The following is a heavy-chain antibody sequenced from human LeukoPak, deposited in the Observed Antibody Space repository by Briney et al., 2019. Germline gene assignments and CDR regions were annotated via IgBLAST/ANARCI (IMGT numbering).Heavy chain of an antibody. D-gene: IGHD2-15*01. V-gene: IGHV3-48*04. CDR2: ITSSSTV. J-gene: IGHJ4*02. CDR3: ARDYCSGPKCYFIDY. Sequence: RPGRSLSPSCAASGSPFSTYRMGSVSQPPREGREWASYITSSSTVYYAGSVKGRFTISRDNAKNSLFLQMNSLRAEDTAVYYCARDYCSGPKCYFIDYWGRGALVTVSA. CDR1: GSPFSTYR.